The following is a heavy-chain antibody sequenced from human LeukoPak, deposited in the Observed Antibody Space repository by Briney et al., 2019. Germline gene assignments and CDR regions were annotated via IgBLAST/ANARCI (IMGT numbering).Heavy chain of an antibody. J-gene: IGHJ1*01. D-gene: IGHD6-13*01. CDR2: ISAYNGNT. CDR3: ASWGDSSSTTSRHFQH. V-gene: IGHV1-18*01. Sequence: ASVKVSCKASGYTFTSYGISWVRQAPGQGLEWMGWISAYNGNTNYAQKLQGRVTMTTDTSTSTAYMELRSLRSDDTAVYCCASWGDSSSTTSRHFQHWGQGTLVTVSS. CDR1: GYTFTSYG.